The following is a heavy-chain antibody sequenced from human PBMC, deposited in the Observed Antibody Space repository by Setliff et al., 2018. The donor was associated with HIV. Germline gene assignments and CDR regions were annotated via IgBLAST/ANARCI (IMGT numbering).Heavy chain of an antibody. CDR1: GYTFTSYP. J-gene: IGHJ6*02. CDR2: INTSGGSA. V-gene: IGHV1-46*01. Sequence: ASVKVSCKASGYTFTSYPMHWVRQAPGQGLEWMGVINTSGGSAGYAEKFRGRVTMTRDTSTSTVYMDLRNLRSEDTAVYYCARNSGYSYGVKGGMDVWGQGTTVTVSS. CDR3: ARNSGYSYGVKGGMDV. D-gene: IGHD5-18*01.